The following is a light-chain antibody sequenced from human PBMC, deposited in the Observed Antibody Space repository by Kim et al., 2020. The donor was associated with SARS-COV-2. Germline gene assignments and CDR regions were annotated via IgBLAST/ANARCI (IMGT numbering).Light chain of an antibody. J-gene: IGKJ4*01. V-gene: IGKV3-11*01. CDR1: QSVSTY. CDR2: DAS. CDR3: QQRSNWLT. Sequence: SWSPGEQATLSCRASQSVSTYLAWYQPKPGQAPRLLIYDASNRATGIPARFSGSGSGTDFTLTISSLEPEDFAVYYCQQRSNWLTFGGGTKVDIK.